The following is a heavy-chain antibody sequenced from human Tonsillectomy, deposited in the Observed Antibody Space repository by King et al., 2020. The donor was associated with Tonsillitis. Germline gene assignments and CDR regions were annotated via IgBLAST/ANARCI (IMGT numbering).Heavy chain of an antibody. V-gene: IGHV3-15*01. CDR1: GFTFSDAW. Sequence: VQLVESGGGLVKTGGSLRLSCAASGFTFSDAWMSWVRQAPGKGLEGVGRIKCKSEGGTTDYSASVKGRFTISRDDSTETLYLQMNSLKIEDTAVYYCITGLGRTNGDSWGQGTLVTVSS. CDR2: IKCKSEGGTT. CDR3: ITGLGRTNGDS. D-gene: IGHD1-14*01. J-gene: IGHJ4*02.